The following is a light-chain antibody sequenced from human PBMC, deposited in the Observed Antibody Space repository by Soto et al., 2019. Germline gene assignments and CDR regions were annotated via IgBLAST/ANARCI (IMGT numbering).Light chain of an antibody. V-gene: IGLV2-14*03. J-gene: IGLJ2*01. CDR3: SSYTSTNTVV. Sequence: QSALTQPASVSGSPGQSITISCTGASSDVGGYNYVSWYQHHPGKAPKLMIYDVSNRPSGVSNRFSGSKSGNTASLTISGLQAEDEADYYCSSYTSTNTVVFGGGTEVTVL. CDR2: DVS. CDR1: SSDVGGYNY.